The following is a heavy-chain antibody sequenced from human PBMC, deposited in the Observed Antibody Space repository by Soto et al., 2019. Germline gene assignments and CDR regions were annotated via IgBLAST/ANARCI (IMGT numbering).Heavy chain of an antibody. J-gene: IGHJ5*02. D-gene: IGHD6-19*01. V-gene: IGHV3-21*01. Sequence: EVQLVESGGGLVKPGGSLRLSCAASGFTFSSYSMNWVRQAPGKGLEWVSSISSSSSYIYYADSVKGRFTISRDNAKNSLYLQMNSLIAEATAVYYCARDHQYGYSSGWYRWFDPWGQGTLVTVSS. CDR2: ISSSSSYI. CDR1: GFTFSSYS. CDR3: ARDHQYGYSSGWYRWFDP.